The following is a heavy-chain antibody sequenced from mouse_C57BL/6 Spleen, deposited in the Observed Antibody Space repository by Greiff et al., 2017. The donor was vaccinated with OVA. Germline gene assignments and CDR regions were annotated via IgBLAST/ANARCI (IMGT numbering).Heavy chain of an antibody. CDR3: ARSGTTVVVHWYFDV. J-gene: IGHJ1*03. D-gene: IGHD1-1*01. CDR2: INPSTGGT. V-gene: IGHV1-42*01. Sequence: DVQLQESGPELVKPGASVKISCKASGYSFTGYYMNWVKQSPEKSLEWIGEINPSTGGTTYNQKFKAKATLTVDKSSSTAYMQLKSLTSEDSAVYYCARSGTTVVVHWYFDVWGTGTTVTVSS. CDR1: GYSFTGYY.